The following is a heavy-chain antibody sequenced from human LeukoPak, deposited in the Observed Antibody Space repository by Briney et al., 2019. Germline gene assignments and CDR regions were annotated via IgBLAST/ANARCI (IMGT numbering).Heavy chain of an antibody. D-gene: IGHD6-13*01. CDR2: FDPEDGET. V-gene: IGHV1-24*01. Sequence: ASVKASCKVSGYTLTELSMHWVRQAPGKGLEWMGGFDPEDGETIYAQKFQGRVTMTEDTSTDTAYMELSSLRSEDTAVYYCATYLSSSWPRWFDPWGQGTLVTVSS. J-gene: IGHJ5*02. CDR3: ATYLSSSWPRWFDP. CDR1: GYTLTELS.